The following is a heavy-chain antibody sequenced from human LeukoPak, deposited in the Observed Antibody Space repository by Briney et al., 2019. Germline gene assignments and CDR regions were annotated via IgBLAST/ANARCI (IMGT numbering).Heavy chain of an antibody. CDR2: INPNSGGT. V-gene: IGHV1-2*02. CDR1: GYTFTGYY. Sequence: GASVKVSCKASGYTFTGYYMHWVRQAPGQGLEWMGWINPNSGGTNYAQKFQGRVTMTRDTSISTAYMELSRLRFDDTAVYYCARVRRRITIFGVVIGGGPFDYWGQGTLVTVSS. D-gene: IGHD3-3*01. CDR3: ARVRRRITIFGVVIGGGPFDY. J-gene: IGHJ4*02.